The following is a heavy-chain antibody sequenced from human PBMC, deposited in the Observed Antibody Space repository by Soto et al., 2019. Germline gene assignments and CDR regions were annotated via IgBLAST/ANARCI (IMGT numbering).Heavy chain of an antibody. CDR2: VSGGGSDT. D-gene: IGHD3-3*01. Sequence: EVQLVESGGGLVQPGGSLRLSCAVSGFSFSRHWMYWIRQTPGKGLVWVSRVSGGGSDTNYEDSVKGRFTISRDNAKNTLYLHMNSLRAADTGEYYCVRGSDGWSGMDVWGQGTTVTVSS. CDR3: VRGSDGWSGMDV. CDR1: GFSFSRHW. J-gene: IGHJ6*02. V-gene: IGHV3-74*01.